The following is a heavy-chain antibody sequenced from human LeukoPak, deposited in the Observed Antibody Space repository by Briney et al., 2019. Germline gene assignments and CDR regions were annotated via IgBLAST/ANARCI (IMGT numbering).Heavy chain of an antibody. D-gene: IGHD4-17*01. V-gene: IGHV3-21*01. Sequence: GGSLRLSCAASGFTFSSYAMTWVRQAPGKGLEWVSAISGDGDSKYADSVKGRFTISRDNAKNSLYLQMNGLRAEDTAVYYCARDPSYYGDYDAFDIWGQGTMVTVSS. CDR3: ARDPSYYGDYDAFDI. CDR2: ISGDGDSK. CDR1: GFTFSSYA. J-gene: IGHJ3*02.